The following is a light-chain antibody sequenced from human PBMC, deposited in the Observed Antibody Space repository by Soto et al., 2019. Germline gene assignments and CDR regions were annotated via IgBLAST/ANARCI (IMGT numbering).Light chain of an antibody. CDR1: QSVSSNY. CDR2: GAS. V-gene: IGKV3-20*01. J-gene: IGKJ3*01. CDR3: HQYGKSPIYT. Sequence: EVVLTQSPGTLSLSPGATATLSCRASQSVSSNYLAWFQQKPGQAPRLLIYGASNRATGIPDRFSGSGSGTAFTLTISRLEPKDFAVYYCHQYGKSPIYTFGPGTKVDFK.